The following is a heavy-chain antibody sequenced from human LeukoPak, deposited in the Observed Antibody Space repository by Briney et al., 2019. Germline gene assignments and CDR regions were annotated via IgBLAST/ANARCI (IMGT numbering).Heavy chain of an antibody. J-gene: IGHJ4*02. CDR1: GYPFTSYV. Sequence: VASVKVSCKASGYPFTSYVISWVRQAPGQGLEWVGWISAYNGNTDYAQKLQGRVTMATDTSTGTAYMELRSLTSDDTAVYYCASQTDILTGYRHWGQGTLVTVSS. D-gene: IGHD3-9*01. CDR3: ASQTDILTGYRH. CDR2: ISAYNGNT. V-gene: IGHV1-18*01.